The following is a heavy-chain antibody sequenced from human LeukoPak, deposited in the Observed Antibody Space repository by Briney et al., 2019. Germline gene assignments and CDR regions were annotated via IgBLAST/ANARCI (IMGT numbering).Heavy chain of an antibody. Sequence: SETLSLTCAVYVGSFSGYYWSWIRQPPGKGLEWIGEINHGGSTNYNPSLESRVTISVDTSKNQFSLKLNSVTAADTAVYYCARNWDYWGQGTLVTVSS. V-gene: IGHV4-34*01. CDR3: ARNWDY. J-gene: IGHJ4*02. CDR2: INHGGST. CDR1: VGSFSGYY. D-gene: IGHD1-1*01.